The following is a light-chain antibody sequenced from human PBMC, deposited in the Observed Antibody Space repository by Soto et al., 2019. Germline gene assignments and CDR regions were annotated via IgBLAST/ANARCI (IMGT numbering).Light chain of an antibody. CDR3: QQYNKWPLT. CDR1: QSVINN. J-gene: IGKJ4*01. V-gene: IGKV3-15*01. CDR2: HAS. Sequence: EIVMTQSPATLSVSPGERATLSCRASQSVINNLAWYQQKPGQAPRLLIYHASTRATGISARFSGSGSGTDVTLTISSLQSEDFAVYYCQQYNKWPLTFGGGTKLEIK.